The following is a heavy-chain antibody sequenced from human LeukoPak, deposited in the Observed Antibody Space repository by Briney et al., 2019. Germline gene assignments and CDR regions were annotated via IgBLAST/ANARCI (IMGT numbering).Heavy chain of an antibody. CDR3: ARGDTAGFQD. J-gene: IGHJ1*01. V-gene: IGHV3-21*01. CDR2: ISSSSYI. D-gene: IGHD5-18*01. Sequence: GGSLRLSCAASGFTFSSYSMNWVRQAPGKGLEWVSSISSSSYIYYADSVKGRFTISRNNAKNSLYLQMNSLRAEDTAVYYCARGDTAGFQDWGQGTLVTVSS. CDR1: GFTFSSYS.